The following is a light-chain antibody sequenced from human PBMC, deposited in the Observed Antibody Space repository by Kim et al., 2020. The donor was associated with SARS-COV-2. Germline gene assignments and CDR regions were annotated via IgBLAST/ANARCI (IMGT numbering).Light chain of an antibody. J-gene: IGKJ1*01. V-gene: IGKV1-27*01. CDR2: RAY. CDR3: HNYNTSPWT. CDR1: QDSSKH. Sequence: ASGGDTVTITCRSHQDSSKHLAWYQQKPGKAPNLLIFRAYALQSGVPSRFSGAGSGTDFTLTISSLEPEDVATYYCHNYNTSPWTFGQGTKVDIK.